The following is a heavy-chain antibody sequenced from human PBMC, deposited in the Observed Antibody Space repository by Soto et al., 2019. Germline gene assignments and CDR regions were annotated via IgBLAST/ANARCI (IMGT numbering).Heavy chain of an antibody. CDR3: ARFLTNYYYYGMDV. CDR2: ISAYNGNT. Sequence: ASVKVSGKASGYTFTSYGISWVRQAPGQGLEWMGWISAYNGNTNYAQKLQGRVTMTTDTSTSTAYMELRSLRSDDTAVYYCARFLTNYYYYGMDVWGQGTTVTVSS. J-gene: IGHJ6*02. D-gene: IGHD7-27*01. CDR1: GYTFTSYG. V-gene: IGHV1-18*04.